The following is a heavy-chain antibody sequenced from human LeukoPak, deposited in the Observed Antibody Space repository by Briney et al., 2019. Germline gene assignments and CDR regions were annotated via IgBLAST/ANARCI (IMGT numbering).Heavy chain of an antibody. CDR2: IYYSGST. J-gene: IGHJ5*02. Sequence: SETLSLTCTVSGGSISSSSYYWGWIRQPPGKGLEWIGSIYYSGSTYYNPSPKSRVTISADTSKNQFSLKLSSVTAADTAVYYCAQEYRSGWYDGFDPWGQGTLVTVSS. V-gene: IGHV4-39*01. CDR1: GGSISSSSYY. D-gene: IGHD6-19*01. CDR3: AQEYRSGWYDGFDP.